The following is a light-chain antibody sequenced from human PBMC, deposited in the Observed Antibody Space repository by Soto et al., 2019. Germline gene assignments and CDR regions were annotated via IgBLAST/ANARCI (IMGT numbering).Light chain of an antibody. Sequence: QSALTQPTSVSGSPGQSITISCTGTSSDIGSYNLVSWYQQHPGKAPKVIIYEGSNRPSGVSNRFSASKSGNKAPLTISGLQAEDEADYYCCSYAASSTFNWVFGGGTQLTV. CDR2: EGS. V-gene: IGLV2-23*03. CDR1: SSDIGSYNL. CDR3: CSYAASSTFNWV. J-gene: IGLJ3*02.